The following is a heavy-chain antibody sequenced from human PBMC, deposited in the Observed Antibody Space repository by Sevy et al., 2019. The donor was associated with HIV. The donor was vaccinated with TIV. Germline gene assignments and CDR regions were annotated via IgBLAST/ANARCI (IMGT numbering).Heavy chain of an antibody. Sequence: GGSLRLSCAASAFTFSTYSMNWVRQAPGKGLEWVSSISSSSSYIYYADSVKGRFTISRDNAKNSLYLQMNSLRAEDTALYYCARDEVGTTAFDYWGQGTLVTVSS. V-gene: IGHV3-21*01. J-gene: IGHJ4*02. D-gene: IGHD1-26*01. CDR1: AFTFSTYS. CDR3: ARDEVGTTAFDY. CDR2: ISSSSSYI.